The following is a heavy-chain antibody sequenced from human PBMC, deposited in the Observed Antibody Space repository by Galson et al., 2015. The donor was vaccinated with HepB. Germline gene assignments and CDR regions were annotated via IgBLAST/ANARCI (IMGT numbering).Heavy chain of an antibody. CDR3: ARMRVASAGGGRTSLTKLVY. J-gene: IGHJ4*02. Sequence: SLRLSCAASGFTFSSYWMSWVRQAPGKGLEWVANIKQDGSEKYYVDSVKGRFTISRDNAKNSLYLRMNSLRAGDTAVYYCARMRVASAGGGRTSLTKLVYWCQRALVTASS. CDR2: IKQDGSEK. D-gene: IGHD6-13*01. CDR1: GFTFSSYW. V-gene: IGHV3-7*01.